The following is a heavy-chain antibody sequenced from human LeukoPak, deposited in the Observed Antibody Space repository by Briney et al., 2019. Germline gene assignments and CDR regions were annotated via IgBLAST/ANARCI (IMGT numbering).Heavy chain of an antibody. CDR1: GFTFSSYA. Sequence: GGSLRLSCVGSGFTFSSYAMSWVRQAPGKGLEWLSEITGSGDTTDYADSVKGRLTISRDNLKNTLYLEMNSLRAEDTAVYYCAKHPTRSYDFWSGYFILWGQGALVTASS. V-gene: IGHV3-23*01. J-gene: IGHJ4*02. CDR3: AKHPTRSYDFWSGYFIL. CDR2: ITGSGDTT. D-gene: IGHD3-3*01.